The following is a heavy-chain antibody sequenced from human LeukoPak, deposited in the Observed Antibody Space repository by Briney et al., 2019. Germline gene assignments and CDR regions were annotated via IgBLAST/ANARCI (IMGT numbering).Heavy chain of an antibody. CDR3: ARRVRWYNFDY. V-gene: IGHV5-51*01. J-gene: IGHJ4*02. CDR1: GYSFTSYW. CDR2: IYPGDSDT. D-gene: IGHD4-23*01. Sequence: GESLKISCKGSGYSFTSYWIGGVRQMPGKGLEWMGIIYPGDSDTRYSPSFQAQVTISADKSISTAYLQWSSLKSSDTAMYYCARRVRWYNFDYWGQGTLVTVSS.